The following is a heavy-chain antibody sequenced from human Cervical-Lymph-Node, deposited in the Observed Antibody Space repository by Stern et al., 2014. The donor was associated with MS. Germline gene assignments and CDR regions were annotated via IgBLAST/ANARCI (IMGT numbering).Heavy chain of an antibody. J-gene: IGHJ4*02. CDR1: GHPLSELA. Sequence: QVQLVQSGAEVKKPGASVTVSCNVAGHPLSELAMHWLRQLPTRGLEWMGQFDPEDGEKVYVQKFQGRIRMTEDTSTGTAYMTLTALRSEDTAVYYCATDXGVKWGPGTLVTVSS. D-gene: IGHD3-10*01. CDR3: ATDXGVK. V-gene: IGHV1-24*01. CDR2: FDPEDGEK.